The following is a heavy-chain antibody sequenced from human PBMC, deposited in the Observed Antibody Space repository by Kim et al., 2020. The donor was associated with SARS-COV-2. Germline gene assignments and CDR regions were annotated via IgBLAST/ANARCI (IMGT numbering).Heavy chain of an antibody. V-gene: IGHV4-34*01. D-gene: IGHD6-19*01. Sequence: SETLSLTCAVYGGSFSGYYWSWIRQPPGKGLEWIGEINHSGSTNYNPSLKSRVTISVDTSKNQFSLKLSSVTAADTAVYYCARVVGIAVAWGQGTRVTVSS. CDR1: GGSFSGYY. J-gene: IGHJ4*02. CDR2: INHSGST. CDR3: ARVVGIAVA.